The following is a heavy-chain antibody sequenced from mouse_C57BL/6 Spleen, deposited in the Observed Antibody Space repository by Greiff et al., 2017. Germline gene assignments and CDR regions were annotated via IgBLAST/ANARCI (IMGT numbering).Heavy chain of an antibody. V-gene: IGHV1-80*01. CDR2: IYPGDGDT. J-gene: IGHJ2*01. Sequence: VQLQQSGAELVKPGASVKISCKASGYAFSSYWMNWVKQRPGTGLVWSGQIYPGDGDTNYNGKFKGKATLTADKSPNTAYMQLSSLTSEDSAVYFCARDYGSSYGFDYWGKGTTLTVSS. D-gene: IGHD1-1*01. CDR1: GYAFSSYW. CDR3: ARDYGSSYGFDY.